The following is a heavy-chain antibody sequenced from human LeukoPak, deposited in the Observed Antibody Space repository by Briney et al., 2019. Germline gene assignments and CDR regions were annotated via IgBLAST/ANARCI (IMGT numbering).Heavy chain of an antibody. CDR3: ARGYNWGSPTRNFYYLDV. D-gene: IGHD7-27*01. CDR2: IYTSGST. J-gene: IGHJ6*03. CDR1: GGSISSYY. Sequence: SETLSLTCTVSGGSISSYYWSWIRQPPGKGLEWVGSIYTSGSTNYNPSLESRVTMPVDTSKNQFSLKLRSVPAADTAVYYCARGYNWGSPTRNFYYLDVWGKATTVTVSS. V-gene: IGHV4-4*07.